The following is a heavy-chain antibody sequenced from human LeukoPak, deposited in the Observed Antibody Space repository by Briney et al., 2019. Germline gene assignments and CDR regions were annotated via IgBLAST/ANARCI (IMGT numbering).Heavy chain of an antibody. D-gene: IGHD3-22*01. CDR2: IYYSGST. CDR3: ARGLVVIRGLSFDY. CDR1: GGSISSGDYY. V-gene: IGHV4-30-4*02. J-gene: IGHJ4*02. Sequence: SETLSLTCTVSGGSISSGDYYWSWIRQPPGKGLEWIGYIYYSGSTYYNPSLKSRVTISVDTSKNQFSLKLSSVTAADTAVYYCARGLVVIRGLSFDYWGQGTLVTVSS.